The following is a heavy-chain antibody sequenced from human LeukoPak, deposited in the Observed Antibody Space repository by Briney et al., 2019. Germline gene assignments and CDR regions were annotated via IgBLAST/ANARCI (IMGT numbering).Heavy chain of an antibody. J-gene: IGHJ4*02. CDR1: GFTFDDYA. Sequence: GRSLRLSCAASGFTFDDYAMHWVRQAPGKGLEWVSGISWNSGSIGYADSVKGRFTISRDNAKNSLYLQMNSLRAEDTALYYCAKVDYWGQGTLVTVSS. CDR2: ISWNSGSI. CDR3: AKVDY. V-gene: IGHV3-9*01.